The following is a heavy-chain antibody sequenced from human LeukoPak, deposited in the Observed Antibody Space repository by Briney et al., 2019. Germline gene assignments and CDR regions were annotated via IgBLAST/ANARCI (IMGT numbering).Heavy chain of an antibody. CDR2: IYSNSNT. J-gene: IGHJ2*01. V-gene: IGHV3-53*01. D-gene: IGHD2-15*01. Sequence: GGSLRLSCAASGFIVTNNYRTWVRQAPGKGLEWVAIIYSNSNTYYADSVNGRFTVSRDNSKNTVYLQLNSLRAEDTAVYYRARGLGTFEDTYFDLWGRGTLVTVSS. CDR1: GFIVTNNY. CDR3: ARGLGTFEDTYFDL.